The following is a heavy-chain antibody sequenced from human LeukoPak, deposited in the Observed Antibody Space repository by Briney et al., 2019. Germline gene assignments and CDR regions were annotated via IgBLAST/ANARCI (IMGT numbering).Heavy chain of an antibody. J-gene: IGHJ4*02. CDR2: INVNGGAM. Sequence: SLRLSCAASGFCFKDYYFRWIRQAPGRELVWVSFINVNGGAMYYADFVKGRFTISRDNAKSSLYLEMNSLRVEDTAVYYCARVPRILAAGSYYFDYWGQGSLVTVSS. D-gene: IGHD6-13*01. CDR3: ARVPRILAAGSYYFDY. V-gene: IGHV3-11*01. CDR1: GFCFKDYY.